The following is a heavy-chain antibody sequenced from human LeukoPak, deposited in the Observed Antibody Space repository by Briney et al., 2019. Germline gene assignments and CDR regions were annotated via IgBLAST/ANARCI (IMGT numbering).Heavy chain of an antibody. CDR1: GYTFTGYY. J-gene: IGHJ5*02. D-gene: IGHD3-10*01. V-gene: IGHV1-2*02. Sequence: ASVKVSCKASGYTFTGYYIHWVRQAPGQGLEWMGWINPNSGDTNYAQTFQGRVTMTRDTSISTAYMELSRLRSDDTAVYYCARGRSYYGSGSSPFDPWGQGTLVTVSS. CDR3: ARGRSYYGSGSSPFDP. CDR2: INPNSGDT.